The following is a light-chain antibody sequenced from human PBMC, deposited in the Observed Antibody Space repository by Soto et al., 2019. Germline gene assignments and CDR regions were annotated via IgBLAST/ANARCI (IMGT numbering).Light chain of an antibody. V-gene: IGKV3-11*01. CDR2: DAS. CDR1: QSVSSY. J-gene: IGKJ1*01. CDR3: QHHSNWLWT. Sequence: EIVLTQSPATLSLSPGERATLSCRASQSVSSYLAWYQQKPGQAPRLLIYDASNRATGIPARFSGSGSGTDFTLTISSLEPEDFAIYYCQHHSNWLWTFGQGTKVDVK.